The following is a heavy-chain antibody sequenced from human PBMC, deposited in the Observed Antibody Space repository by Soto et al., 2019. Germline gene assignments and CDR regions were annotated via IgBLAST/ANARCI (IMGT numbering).Heavy chain of an antibody. CDR2: IIPIFGTA. CDR3: ARLRSSSWYSPGGGGMDV. V-gene: IGHV1-69*01. J-gene: IGHJ6*02. CDR1: GGTFSSYA. D-gene: IGHD6-13*01. Sequence: QVQLVQSVAEVKKPGSSVKVSCKASGGTFSSYAISWVRQAPGQGLEWMGGIIPIFGTANYAQKFQGRVTITADESTSTAYMELSSLRSEDTAVYYCARLRSSSWYSPGGGGMDVWGQGTTVTVSS.